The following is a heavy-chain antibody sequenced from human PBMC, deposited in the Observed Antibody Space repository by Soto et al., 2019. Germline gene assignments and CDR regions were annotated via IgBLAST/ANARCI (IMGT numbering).Heavy chain of an antibody. CDR3: TKQGYYWYFDI. CDR2: VSGGDGST. D-gene: IGHD5-12*01. CDR1: GFTFSTYT. Sequence: EGQLLESGGGLVQPGGSLRLSCAASGFTFSTYTMHWVRQAPGKGLERVSGVSGGDGSTYYADSLKGRFSISRDNAKNPVDLQINSLTAEDTAVYYCTKQGYYWYFDIWGRGTLVTVSS. V-gene: IGHV3-23*01. J-gene: IGHJ2*01.